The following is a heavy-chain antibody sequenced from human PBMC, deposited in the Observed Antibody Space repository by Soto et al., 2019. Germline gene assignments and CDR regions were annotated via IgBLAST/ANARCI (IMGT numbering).Heavy chain of an antibody. V-gene: IGHV3-30*18. CDR1: GFTFSSYG. J-gene: IGHJ6*02. D-gene: IGHD2-2*01. CDR3: AKDSFKEVPAERTDYYYYGKDV. Sequence: GGSLRLSCAASGFTFSSYGMHWVRQAPGKGLEWVAVISYDGSNKYYADSVKGRFTISRDNSKNTLYLQMNSLRAEDMAVYNCAKDSFKEVPAERTDYYYYGKDVWGQGTTVTVSS. CDR2: ISYDGSNK.